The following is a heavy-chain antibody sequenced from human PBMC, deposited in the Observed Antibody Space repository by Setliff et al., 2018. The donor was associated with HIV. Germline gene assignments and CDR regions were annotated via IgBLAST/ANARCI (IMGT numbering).Heavy chain of an antibody. D-gene: IGHD3-3*01. J-gene: IGHJ6*03. CDR2: INPSDGST. V-gene: IGHV1-46*01. CDR3: AKGSGKITIYYYYMDV. CDR1: GYTFTSYY. Sequence: GASVKVSCKASGYTFTSYYMHWVRQAPGQGLEWMGTINPSDGSTRYAQKLQGRVTMTRGTSTTTVYMELRSLRSEDTAVYYCAKGSGKITIYYYYMDVWGKGTTVTVSS.